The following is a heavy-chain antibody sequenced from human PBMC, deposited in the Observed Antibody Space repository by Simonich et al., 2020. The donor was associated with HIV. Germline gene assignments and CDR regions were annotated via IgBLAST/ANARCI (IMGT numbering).Heavy chain of an antibody. CDR2: INHSGST. V-gene: IGHV4-34*01. CDR1: GGSFSGYY. Sequence: QVQLQQWGAGLLKPSETLSLTCAVYGGSFSGYYWSWIRQPPGKGLEWIGEINHSGSTNYNPSLKRRVTISVDTSKNQFSLKLSSVTAADTAVYYCARGGDGYKGSSFDYWGQGTLVTVSS. CDR3: ARGGDGYKGSSFDY. J-gene: IGHJ4*02. D-gene: IGHD5-12*01.